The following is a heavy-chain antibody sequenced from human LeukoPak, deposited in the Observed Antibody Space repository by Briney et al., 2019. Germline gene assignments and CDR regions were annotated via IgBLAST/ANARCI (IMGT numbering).Heavy chain of an antibody. J-gene: IGHJ4*02. CDR2: INTNTGNP. CDR3: ARSSSWPYFDY. D-gene: IGHD6-13*01. CDR1: GYTFTSYA. V-gene: IGHV7-4-1*02. Sequence: EALVKVSCKASGYTFTSYAINWLRQAPGQGLEWMGWINTNTGNPTYAQDFTGRFVFSLDTSVSTAYLQLSSLKAEDTAVYYCARSSSWPYFDYWGQGTLVTVSS.